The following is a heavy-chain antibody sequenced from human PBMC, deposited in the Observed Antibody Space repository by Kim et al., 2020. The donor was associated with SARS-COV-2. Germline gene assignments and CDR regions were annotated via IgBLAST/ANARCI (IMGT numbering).Heavy chain of an antibody. J-gene: IGHJ4*02. V-gene: IGHV3-7*01. D-gene: IGHD3-10*02. CDR1: GFSLGYDW. CDR2: KQRDGSEE. CDR3: APLDTAHVPGGI. Sequence: GGSLRLSCVVSGFSLGYDWMSWVRQAPGKGLEWVAMKQRDGSEEYYVDSVKGRFTMSRDNAKTSLYLQMNSQRTEDTAIYYCAPLDTAHVPGGIWGQGTLVGVSS.